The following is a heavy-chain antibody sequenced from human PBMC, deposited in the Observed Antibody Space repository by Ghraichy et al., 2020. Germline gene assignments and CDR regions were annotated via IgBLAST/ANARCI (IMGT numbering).Heavy chain of an antibody. CDR1: GFTFSSYA. CDR2: ISGSGGST. J-gene: IGHJ6*02. V-gene: IGHV3-23*01. D-gene: IGHD3-22*01. Sequence: GGSLRLSCAASGFTFSSYAMSWVRQAPGKGLEWVSAISGSGGSTYYADSVKGRFTISRDNSKNTLYLQMNSLRAEDTAVYYCAHNLEGYYDSSGYYYYYYGMDVWGQGTTVTVSS. CDR3: AHNLEGYYDSSGYYYYYYGMDV.